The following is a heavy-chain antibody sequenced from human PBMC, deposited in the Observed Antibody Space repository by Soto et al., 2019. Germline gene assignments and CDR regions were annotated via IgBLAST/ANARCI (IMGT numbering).Heavy chain of an antibody. D-gene: IGHD3-3*01. CDR3: ARDGDPQSAFWSGPLGGGRFDP. Sequence: QVQLVQSGAEVKKPGSSVNVSCKTSGGTFGNSAVTWVRQAPGQGLEWLGGIVPMFGTANYAQKFQGRVTITAAESTIRAYMELNSLKTDDTAVYYCARDGDPQSAFWSGPLGGGRFDPWGQGTLVTVSS. V-gene: IGHV1-69*12. J-gene: IGHJ5*02. CDR1: GGTFGNSA. CDR2: IVPMFGTA.